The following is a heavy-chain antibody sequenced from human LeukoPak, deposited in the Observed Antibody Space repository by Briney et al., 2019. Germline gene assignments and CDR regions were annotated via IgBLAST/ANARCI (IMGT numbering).Heavy chain of an antibody. J-gene: IGHJ4*02. D-gene: IGHD6-19*01. CDR3: AKQWLVGI. Sequence: PGGSLRLSCAASGFSFSDHAMNWVRQVQGKGREWVSSLSETGETTDYADSVKGRFTISRDNSKNMLYLQMNSLRADDTAVYYCAKQWLVGIWGQGTLVTVSS. CDR1: GFSFSDHA. V-gene: IGHV3-23*01. CDR2: LSETGETT.